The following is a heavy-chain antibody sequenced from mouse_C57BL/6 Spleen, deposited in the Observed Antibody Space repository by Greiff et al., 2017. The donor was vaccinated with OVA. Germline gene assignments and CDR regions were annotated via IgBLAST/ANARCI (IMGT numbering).Heavy chain of an antibody. D-gene: IGHD4-1*01. CDR1: GFTFSSYA. Sequence: EVHLVESGGGLVKPGGSLKLSCAASGFTFSSYAMSWVRQTPEKRLEWVATISDGGSYTYYPDNVKGRFTISRDNAKNNLYLQMSHLKSEDTAMYYCARGGRTGTRYWYFDVWGTGTTVTVSS. J-gene: IGHJ1*03. CDR3: ARGGRTGTRYWYFDV. V-gene: IGHV5-4*01. CDR2: ISDGGSYT.